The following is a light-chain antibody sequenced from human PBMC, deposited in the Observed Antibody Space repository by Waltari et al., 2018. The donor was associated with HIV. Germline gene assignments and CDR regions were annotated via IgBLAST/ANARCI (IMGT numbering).Light chain of an antibody. CDR3: SSYAGSDNYV. Sequence: QSALTQPPSASGSPGQSVTISCTGTRSDVGGHNYVSWYQQHPGKAPKLIIFEVNKRPSGVPYRFSGSKSGITASLTVSGLQAEDEADYYCSSYAGSDNYVFGTGTKVTVL. J-gene: IGLJ1*01. CDR1: RSDVGGHNY. CDR2: EVN. V-gene: IGLV2-8*01.